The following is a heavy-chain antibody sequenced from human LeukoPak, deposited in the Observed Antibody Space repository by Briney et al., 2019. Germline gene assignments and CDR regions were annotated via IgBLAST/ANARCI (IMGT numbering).Heavy chain of an antibody. Sequence: SETLSLTCTVSGASITDDHWSWIRQPPGKGLEWIGYSYPSGNSNYNPSLGSRVTISADTSKNQISLNLRSVTAADTAVYYCARDSAHVPGYHHWYFDLWGRGTLVIVSS. CDR2: SYPSGNS. V-gene: IGHV4-59*01. J-gene: IGHJ2*01. CDR3: ARDSAHVPGYHHWYFDL. CDR1: GASITDDH. D-gene: IGHD3-9*01.